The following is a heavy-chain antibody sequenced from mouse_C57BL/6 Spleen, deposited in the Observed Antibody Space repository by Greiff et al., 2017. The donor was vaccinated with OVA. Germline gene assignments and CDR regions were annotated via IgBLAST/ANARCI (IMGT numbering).Heavy chain of an antibody. D-gene: IGHD1-1*01. CDR2: IDPETGGT. Sequence: VQLQQSGAELVRPGASVTLSCKASGYTFTDYEMHWVKQTPVHGLEWIGAIDPETGGTAYNQKFKGKVILTADKSSSTAYMGLRSLTSEDSAVYYCTRKDCGSSSDYWGQGTTLTVSS. CDR1: GYTFTDYE. CDR3: TRKDCGSSSDY. J-gene: IGHJ2*01. V-gene: IGHV1-15*01.